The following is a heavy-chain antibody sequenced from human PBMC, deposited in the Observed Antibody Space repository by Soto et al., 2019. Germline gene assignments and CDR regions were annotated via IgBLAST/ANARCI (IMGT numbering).Heavy chain of an antibody. J-gene: IGHJ6*02. V-gene: IGHV1-3*01. Sequence: KFQGRVTITRDTSASTAYMELSSLRSEDTAMYYCARHRPKQWLVNYYGMDVWGQGTTVTVSS. CDR3: ARHRPKQWLVNYYGMDV. D-gene: IGHD6-19*01.